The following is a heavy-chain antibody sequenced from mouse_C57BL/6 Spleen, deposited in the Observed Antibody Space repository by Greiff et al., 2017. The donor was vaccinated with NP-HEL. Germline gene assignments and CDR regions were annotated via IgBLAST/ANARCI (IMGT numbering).Heavy chain of an antibody. Sequence: EVKVVESGGGLVKPGGSLKLSCAASGFTFSSYAMSWVRQTPEKRLEWVATISDGGSYTYYPDNVKGRFTISRDNAKNNLYLQMSHLKSEDTAMYYCARDKGLYLLAYWGQGTLVTVSA. CDR1: GFTFSSYA. D-gene: IGHD5-1-1*01. CDR2: ISDGGSYT. CDR3: ARDKGLYLLAY. J-gene: IGHJ3*01. V-gene: IGHV5-4*01.